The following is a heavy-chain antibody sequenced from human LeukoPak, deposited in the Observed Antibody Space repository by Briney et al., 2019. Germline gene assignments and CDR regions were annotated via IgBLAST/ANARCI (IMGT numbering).Heavy chain of an antibody. Sequence: ASVKVSCKASGYTFTSYGISWVRQAPGQGLEWMGWISAYNGNTNYAQKLQGRVTMTTDTSTSTAYMELRSLRSDDTAVYYCARENNVLLWFGELTNWFDPWGQGTLVTVSS. V-gene: IGHV1-18*01. CDR2: ISAYNGNT. J-gene: IGHJ5*02. CDR1: GYTFTSYG. CDR3: ARENNVLLWFGELTNWFDP. D-gene: IGHD3-10*01.